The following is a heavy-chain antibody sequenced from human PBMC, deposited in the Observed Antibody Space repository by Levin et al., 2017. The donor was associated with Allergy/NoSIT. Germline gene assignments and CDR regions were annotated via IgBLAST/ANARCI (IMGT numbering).Heavy chain of an antibody. J-gene: IGHJ4*02. V-gene: IGHV3-21*01. CDR2: ISSSSSYI. CDR1: GFTFSSYS. Sequence: AGGSLRLSCAASGFTFSSYSMNWVRQAPGKGLEWVSSISSSSSYIYYADSVKGRFTISRDNAKNSLYLQMNSLRAEDTAVYYCARDLGRIGIRTSGYDSSLGYWGQGTLVTVSS. D-gene: IGHD5-12*01. CDR3: ARDLGRIGIRTSGYDSSLGY.